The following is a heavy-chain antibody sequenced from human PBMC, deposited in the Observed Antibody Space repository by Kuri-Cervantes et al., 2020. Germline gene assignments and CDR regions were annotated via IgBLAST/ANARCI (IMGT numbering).Heavy chain of an antibody. V-gene: IGHV1-2*02. CDR3: ARGVGYSSSWSDY. Sequence: ASVKVSCKASGYTFTGYYMHWVRQAPGQGLEWMGWINPDSGGTNYAQKFQGRVTMTTDTSTSTAYMELRSLRSDDTAVYYCARGVGYSSSWSDYWGQGTLVTVSS. J-gene: IGHJ4*02. CDR2: INPDSGGT. D-gene: IGHD6-13*01. CDR1: GYTFTGYY.